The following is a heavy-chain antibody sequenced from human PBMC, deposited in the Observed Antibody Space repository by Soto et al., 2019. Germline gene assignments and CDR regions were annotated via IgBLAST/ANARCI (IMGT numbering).Heavy chain of an antibody. Sequence: EVQLVESGGGLVKPGGSLRLSCAASGFTFSSYSMNWVRQAPGKGLEWVSSISSSSSYIYYADSVKGRFTSSRDNAKNSLYLQMNSLRAEDTAVYYCASPVVAANDYWGQGTLVTVSS. V-gene: IGHV3-21*01. CDR3: ASPVVAANDY. J-gene: IGHJ4*02. CDR2: ISSSSSYI. D-gene: IGHD2-15*01. CDR1: GFTFSSYS.